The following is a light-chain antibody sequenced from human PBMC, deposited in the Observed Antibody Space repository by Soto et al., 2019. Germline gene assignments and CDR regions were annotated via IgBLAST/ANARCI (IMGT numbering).Light chain of an antibody. CDR3: SSFSSTMTNV. V-gene: IGLV2-14*03. Sequence: QSVLNQPASVSGSPGQSITISRTGTSSDVGGFNSVSWYQLRPGTAPKLILYDVVDRPSGVSYRFSGSKSGNTASLTISGLQAADETDYFCSSFSSTMTNVFGSGTKVTVL. CDR1: SSDVGGFNS. J-gene: IGLJ1*01. CDR2: DVV.